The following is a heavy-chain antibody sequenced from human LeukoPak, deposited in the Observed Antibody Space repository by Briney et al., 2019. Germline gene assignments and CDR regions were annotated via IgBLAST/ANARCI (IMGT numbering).Heavy chain of an antibody. CDR1: GYSFTSYW. D-gene: IGHD3-22*01. CDR3: ARATYYYDSSGYYFDD. J-gene: IGHJ4*02. V-gene: IGHV5-51*01. Sequence: PGESLKISCKGSGYSFTSYWIGWVRPMPGKGLEWMGIIYHGDSDTRYSPSFQGQVTIAADKSISTAYLQWSSLKASDTAMYYCARATYYYDSSGYYFDDWGQGTLVTVSS. CDR2: IYHGDSDT.